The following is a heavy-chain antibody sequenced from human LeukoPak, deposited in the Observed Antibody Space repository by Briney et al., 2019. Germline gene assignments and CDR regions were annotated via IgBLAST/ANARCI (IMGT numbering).Heavy chain of an antibody. V-gene: IGHV3-7*01. CDR3: AREDGYCSGGNCYSYFDS. CDR2: IKKTGSET. J-gene: IGHJ4*02. CDR1: GFTFSHFW. Sequence: GGSLRLSCAASGFTFSHFWMSWVRQAPGKGLEWVAYIKKTGSETYYVDSVKGRVTITRDNTRNSLFLQMYSLRAEDTAVYFCAREDGYCSGGNCYSYFDSWGQGTLVTVSS. D-gene: IGHD2-15*01.